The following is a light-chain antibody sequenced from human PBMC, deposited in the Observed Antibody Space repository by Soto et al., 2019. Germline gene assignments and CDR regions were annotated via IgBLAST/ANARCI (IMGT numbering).Light chain of an antibody. CDR2: GAS. Sequence: IFLTQSPGTLSLSLWEIATLSCRASQSVSSRFLAWYQQKPGQAPRLLMYGASSRATGIPDRFSGTGSGTDFTLTISRLEPEDFAVYYCQQYGSSPSITFGQGTRLEIK. CDR3: QQYGSSPSIT. V-gene: IGKV3-20*01. CDR1: QSVSSRF. J-gene: IGKJ5*01.